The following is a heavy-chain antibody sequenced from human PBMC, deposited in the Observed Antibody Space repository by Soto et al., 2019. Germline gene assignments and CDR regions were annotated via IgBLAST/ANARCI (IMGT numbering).Heavy chain of an antibody. CDR3: AREQQLAPGWFDP. CDR2: IYYSGST. J-gene: IGHJ5*02. V-gene: IGHV4-31*03. Sequence: PSETLSLTCTVSGGSISSGGYYWSWIRQHPGKGLEWIGYIYYSGSTYYNPSLKSRVTISVDTSKNQFSLKLSSVTAADTAVYYCAREQQLAPGWFDPWGQGTLVTVSS. D-gene: IGHD6-13*01. CDR1: GGSISSGGYY.